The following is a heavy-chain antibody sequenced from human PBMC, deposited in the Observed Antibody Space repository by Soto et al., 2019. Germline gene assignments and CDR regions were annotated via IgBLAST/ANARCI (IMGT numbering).Heavy chain of an antibody. V-gene: IGHV4-59*01. Sequence: SETLSLTCTVSGDSISTFYWGWMRQSPGKELEWIGYVYYTGSTNYNPSLKSRVTISVDRSKNQFSLKLTSANAADTAVYYCARGRTVRNYADDSSDYFYFFDYWGPRTHFTVST. CDR2: VYYTGST. D-gene: IGHD3-22*01. CDR1: GDSISTFY. CDR3: ARGRTVRNYADDSSDYFYFFDY. J-gene: IGHJ4*01.